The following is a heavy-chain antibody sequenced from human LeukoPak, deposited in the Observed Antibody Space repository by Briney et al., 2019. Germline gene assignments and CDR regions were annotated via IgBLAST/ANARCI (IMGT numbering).Heavy chain of an antibody. V-gene: IGHV3-30*02. Sequence: PGGSLRLSCVASGFSFRNYGMHWVRQAPGKGLEWVTFIRSDSSYKYYADSVKGRFTTSRDNSKNTLYLQMNSLRAEDTAGYYCAKGGSHYDFWSVYWGPGTLVTVST. CDR2: IRSDSSYK. CDR3: AKGGSHYDFWSVY. CDR1: GFSFRNYG. J-gene: IGHJ4*02. D-gene: IGHD3-3*01.